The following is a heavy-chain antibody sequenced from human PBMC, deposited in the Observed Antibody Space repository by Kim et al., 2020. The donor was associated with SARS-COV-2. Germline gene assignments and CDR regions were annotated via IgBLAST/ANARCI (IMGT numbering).Heavy chain of an antibody. Sequence: YAQKFQGRVTITADESTSTAYMELSSLRSEDTAVYYCARDGYYGSGSVDYWGQGTLVTVSS. CDR3: ARDGYYGSGSVDY. D-gene: IGHD3-10*01. V-gene: IGHV1-69*01. J-gene: IGHJ4*02.